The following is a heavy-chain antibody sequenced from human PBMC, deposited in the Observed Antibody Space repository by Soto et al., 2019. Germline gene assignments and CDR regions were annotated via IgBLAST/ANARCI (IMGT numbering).Heavy chain of an antibody. CDR1: GFSFSNYW. CDR3: ARGGGYCSSTSCPYVVDY. V-gene: IGHV3-74*01. J-gene: IGHJ4*02. CDR2: INSDGSIT. Sequence: PGGSLRLSCAASGFSFSNYWMHWVRQVPGKGLVWVSVINSDGSITRDADSVKGRFTISRDNAKYTLYLQMNSLRAEDTAVYYCARGGGYCSSTSCPYVVDYWGQGTLVTVS. D-gene: IGHD2-2*01.